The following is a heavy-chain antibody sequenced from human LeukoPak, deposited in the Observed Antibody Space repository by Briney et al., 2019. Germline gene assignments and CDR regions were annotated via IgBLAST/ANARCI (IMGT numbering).Heavy chain of an antibody. V-gene: IGHV3-30*18. CDR1: GFTFSSYG. D-gene: IGHD6-13*01. J-gene: IGHJ1*01. Sequence: GGSLRLSCAASGFTFSSYGVHWVRQAPGKGLEWVAVISYDGSNKYYADSVKGRFTISRDNSKNTLYLQMNSLRAEDTAVYYCAKGTSLKQQLVIGFQHWGQGTLVTVSS. CDR2: ISYDGSNK. CDR3: AKGTSLKQQLVIGFQH.